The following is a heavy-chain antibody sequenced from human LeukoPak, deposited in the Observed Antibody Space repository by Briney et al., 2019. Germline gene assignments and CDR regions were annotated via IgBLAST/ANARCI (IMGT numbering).Heavy chain of an antibody. Sequence: MSSETLSLTCTVSGGSISGHYWSWIRQPPGKGLEWIGYIYYSGSTNYNPSLKSRVTISVDTSKNQFSLKLSSVTAADTAVYYCARMIYSGSYPGFDYWGQGTLVTVSS. CDR1: GGSISGHY. J-gene: IGHJ4*02. CDR2: IYYSGST. V-gene: IGHV4-59*11. CDR3: ARMIYSGSYPGFDY. D-gene: IGHD1-26*01.